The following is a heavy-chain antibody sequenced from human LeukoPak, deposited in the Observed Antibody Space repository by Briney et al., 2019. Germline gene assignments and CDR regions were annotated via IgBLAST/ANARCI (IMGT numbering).Heavy chain of an antibody. D-gene: IGHD5-12*01. J-gene: IGHJ4*02. CDR1: GFSFSSYS. CDR2: FSSSSNYI. CDR3: ARGPSGYHNT. Sequence: GGSLRLSCGASGFSFSSYSMNWVRQAPGKGLEWVSSFSSSSNYIHYADSVKGRFTISRDNAKNSLYLQMNSLRAEHTAVYYCARGPSGYHNTGGQGTLVTVSS. V-gene: IGHV3-21*01.